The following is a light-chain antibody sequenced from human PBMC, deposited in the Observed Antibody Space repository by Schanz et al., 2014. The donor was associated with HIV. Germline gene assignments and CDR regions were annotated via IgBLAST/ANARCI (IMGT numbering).Light chain of an antibody. CDR1: SSDVGRYNL. Sequence: QSVLTQPASVSGSPGQSITISCTGTSSDVGRYNLVSWYQQHPGKAPKLIIYEVSKRPSGVSNRFSGSKSGNTASLTISGLQAEDEADYYCSSYTSSSPLGVFGTGTKLTVL. V-gene: IGLV2-14*02. CDR3: SSYTSSSPLGV. CDR2: EVS. J-gene: IGLJ1*01.